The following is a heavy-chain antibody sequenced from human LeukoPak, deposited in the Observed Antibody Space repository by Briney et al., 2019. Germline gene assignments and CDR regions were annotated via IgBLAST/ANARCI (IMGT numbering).Heavy chain of an antibody. CDR2: MNPNSGNT. V-gene: IGHV1-8*01. Sequence: GASVKVSCKASGFTFTSYDINWVRQAPGQGLEWMEWMNPNSGNTRYAQKVQGRITMTRDTSISTAYMELSSLRSEDTAVYYCARGPTLVRGVIMPDSVGGMDVWGQGTTVTVSS. D-gene: IGHD3-10*01. CDR3: ARGPTLVRGVIMPDSVGGMDV. CDR1: GFTFTSYD. J-gene: IGHJ6*02.